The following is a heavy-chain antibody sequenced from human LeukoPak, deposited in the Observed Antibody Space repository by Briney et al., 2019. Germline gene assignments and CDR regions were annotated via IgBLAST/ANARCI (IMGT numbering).Heavy chain of an antibody. J-gene: IGHJ4*02. CDR3: ARRGSVAEFDY. D-gene: IGHD6-19*01. CDR1: GGSVSSGSYY. V-gene: IGHV4-61*01. Sequence: PSETLSLTCTVSGGSVSSGSYYWSWIRQPPGKGLEWIGYIHYSGSTNYNPSLKSRVTISVDTSKNQFSLKLSSVTAADTALYYCARRGSVAEFDYWGQGTLVTVSS. CDR2: IHYSGST.